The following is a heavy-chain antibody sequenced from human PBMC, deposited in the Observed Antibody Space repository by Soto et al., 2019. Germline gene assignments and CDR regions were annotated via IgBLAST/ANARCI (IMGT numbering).Heavy chain of an antibody. V-gene: IGHV4-59*12. Sequence: PSETLSLTCTVSGGSIRTYYWNWIRQPPGKGLEWIGYIYYGGSANYNPSLKSRVTISVDTSKKQFSLKLSSVTAEDTAVYYCAKLFLSYGDYRQRAPWGQGTLVTVSS. J-gene: IGHJ5*02. CDR1: GGSIRTYY. CDR2: IYYGGSA. D-gene: IGHD4-17*01. CDR3: AKLFLSYGDYRQRAP.